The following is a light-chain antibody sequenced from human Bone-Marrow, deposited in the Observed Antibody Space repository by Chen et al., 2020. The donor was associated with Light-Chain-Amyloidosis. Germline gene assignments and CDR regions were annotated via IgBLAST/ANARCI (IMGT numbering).Light chain of an antibody. CDR1: SSDVGGYNY. Sequence: QSALTQPRPVAGSPGQSVAISCTGTSSDVGGYNYVSWYQQHPGTAPNLSIYGVSERPSGVPDRFSGSKSGNTASLTISGLQAEDEADYYCCSYAGTYTFFVVGTGTKVTVL. J-gene: IGLJ1*01. V-gene: IGLV2-11*01. CDR2: GVS. CDR3: CSYAGTYTFFV.